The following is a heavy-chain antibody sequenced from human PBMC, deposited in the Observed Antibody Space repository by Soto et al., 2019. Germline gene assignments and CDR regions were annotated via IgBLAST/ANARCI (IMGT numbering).Heavy chain of an antibody. Sequence: QVQLVQSGAEVKKPGSSVKVSCKASGGTFSSYAISWVRQAPGQGLEWMGGIIPIFGTANYAQKFQGRVTITADESTSTAYMELSSLRSEDTAVYYCARDPGVGPDPDYYYGMDVWGQGTTVTVSS. D-gene: IGHD3-3*01. CDR1: GGTFSSYA. V-gene: IGHV1-69*01. J-gene: IGHJ6*02. CDR2: IIPIFGTA. CDR3: ARDPGVGPDPDYYYGMDV.